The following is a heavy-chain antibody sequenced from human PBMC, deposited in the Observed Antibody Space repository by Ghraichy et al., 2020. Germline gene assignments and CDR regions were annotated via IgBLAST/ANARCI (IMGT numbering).Heavy chain of an antibody. D-gene: IGHD1-26*01. Sequence: SETLSLTCAVSGGSISSSNWWSWVRQPPGKGLEWIGEIYHSGSTNYNPSLKSRVTISVDKSKNQFSLKLSYVTAADTAVYYCARDRGSYYYFDYWGQGTLVTVSS. CDR3: ARDRGSYYYFDY. J-gene: IGHJ4*02. CDR1: GGSISSSNW. CDR2: IYHSGST. V-gene: IGHV4-4*02.